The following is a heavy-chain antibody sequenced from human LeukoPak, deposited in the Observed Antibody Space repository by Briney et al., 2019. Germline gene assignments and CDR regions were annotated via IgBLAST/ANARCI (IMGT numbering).Heavy chain of an antibody. CDR2: ISSSSSYI. Sequence: PGGSLRLSCAASGFTFSSYSMNWVRQAPGKGLEWVSSISSSSSYIYYADSVKGRFTISRDNAKNSLYLQMNSLRAEDTAVYYCAREGCSGGSCYSSEAFDIWGQGTMVTVSS. CDR1: GFTFSSYS. J-gene: IGHJ3*02. CDR3: AREGCSGGSCYSSEAFDI. V-gene: IGHV3-21*01. D-gene: IGHD2-15*01.